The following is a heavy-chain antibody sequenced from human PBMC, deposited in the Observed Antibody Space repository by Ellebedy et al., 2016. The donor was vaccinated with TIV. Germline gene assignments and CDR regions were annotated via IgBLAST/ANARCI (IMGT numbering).Heavy chain of an antibody. Sequence: GESLKISCAASGFRFGDYYMTWIRQAPGKGLEWISFISIDGGATYNSDSVKGRFTISRDNAAQSLYLQINNLRADDTAVYYCARFRYTSAWHLGHNGLDCWGQGTLVSVSS. CDR1: GFRFGDYY. J-gene: IGHJ4*02. D-gene: IGHD6-19*01. V-gene: IGHV3-11*01. CDR3: ARFRYTSAWHLGHNGLDC. CDR2: ISIDGGAT.